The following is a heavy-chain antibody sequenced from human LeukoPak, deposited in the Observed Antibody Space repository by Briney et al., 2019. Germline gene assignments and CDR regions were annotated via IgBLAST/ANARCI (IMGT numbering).Heavy chain of an antibody. J-gene: IGHJ5*02. Sequence: XXQXPGXXXXXXXYIYYSGSTYYNPSLKSRVTISVDTSKNQFSLKLSSVTAADTAVYYCAREADYSGSYYFDPWGQGTLVTVSS. CDR3: AREADYSGSYYFDP. V-gene: IGHV4-30-4*01. CDR2: IYYSGST. D-gene: IGHD1-26*01.